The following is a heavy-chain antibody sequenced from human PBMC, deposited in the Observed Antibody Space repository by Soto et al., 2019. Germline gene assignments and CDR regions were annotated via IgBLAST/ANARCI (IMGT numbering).Heavy chain of an antibody. D-gene: IGHD6-13*01. J-gene: IGHJ4*02. CDR2: INANSGGT. V-gene: IGHV1-2*02. CDR1: GYTFLSYG. Sequence: ASVKVSCKASGYTFLSYGISWVRQAPGQGLEWMGWINANSGGTNYAQKFQGRVTMTRDTSISTAYMELSRLRSDDTAVYYCAREDIAAAASFDYWGQGTLVTVSS. CDR3: AREDIAAAASFDY.